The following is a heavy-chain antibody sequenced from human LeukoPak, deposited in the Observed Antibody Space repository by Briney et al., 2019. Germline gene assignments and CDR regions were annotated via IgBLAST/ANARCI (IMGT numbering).Heavy chain of an antibody. J-gene: IGHJ3*02. V-gene: IGHV5-51*01. Sequence: GESLQISCQGSGSSFTSYWIGWVRPLPGKGLEWMAIIYPGDSDTKYSPSFQDQVTISADKSINTAYLHWRSLKASDTAMYYCARLPMIDTFDIWGRGTVVTVSS. CDR1: GSSFTSYW. CDR3: ARLPMIDTFDI. D-gene: IGHD3-22*01. CDR2: IYPGDSDT.